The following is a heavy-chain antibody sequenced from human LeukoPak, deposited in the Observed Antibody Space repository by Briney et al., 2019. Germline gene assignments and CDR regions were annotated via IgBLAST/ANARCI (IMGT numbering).Heavy chain of an antibody. V-gene: IGHV3-23*01. Sequence: GGSLRLSCAASGFTFSNYGMSWVRQAPGKGLEWVSAITASSSSTHDADSVQGRFTISRDNLKNTLYLQMNSLRPEDTAIYYCARAMGFGEGSGDYWGQGTLVTVSS. CDR1: GFTFSNYG. CDR2: ITASSSST. J-gene: IGHJ4*02. D-gene: IGHD3-10*01. CDR3: ARAMGFGEGSGDY.